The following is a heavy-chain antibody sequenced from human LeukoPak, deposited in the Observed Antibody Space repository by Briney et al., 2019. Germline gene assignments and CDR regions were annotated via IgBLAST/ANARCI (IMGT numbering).Heavy chain of an antibody. CDR1: GGSVSSGRYY. CDR3: ARETPHWSSSWYGRNWFDP. D-gene: IGHD6-13*01. Sequence: PSETLSVTCTVSGGSVSSGRYYWSWIRQPPGQGLEWLGYIYYSGSTSYNTSLKSRVTISLDTSKNQFSLKVRSVTAADTAVYYCARETPHWSSSWYGRNWFDPWGQGTLVSVSS. V-gene: IGHV4-61*01. CDR2: IYYSGST. J-gene: IGHJ5*02.